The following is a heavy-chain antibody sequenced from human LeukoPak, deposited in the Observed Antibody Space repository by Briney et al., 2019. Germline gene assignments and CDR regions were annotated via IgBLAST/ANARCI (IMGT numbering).Heavy chain of an antibody. CDR2: ISGSGGTT. CDR1: GFTFNIYA. D-gene: IGHD2-15*01. J-gene: IGHJ6*03. Sequence: GGPLRLSCAASGFTFNIYAMSWVRQAPGKGLEWVSAISGSGGTTYYADSVKGRFTISRDNSKNTLYLQMKSLRAEDTAMYYCAKVARNCSGGSCFYNYYMDVWGKGTTVTVSS. CDR3: AKVARNCSGGSCFYNYYMDV. V-gene: IGHV3-23*01.